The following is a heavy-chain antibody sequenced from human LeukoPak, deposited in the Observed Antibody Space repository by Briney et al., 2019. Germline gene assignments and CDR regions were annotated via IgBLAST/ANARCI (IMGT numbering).Heavy chain of an antibody. J-gene: IGHJ6*02. D-gene: IGHD5-18*01. CDR1: GGTFSSYA. V-gene: IGHV1-69*01. Sequence: SVKVSCKASGGTFSSYAISWVRQAPGQGLEWMGGIIPIFGTANYAQKFQGRVTITADESTSTAYMELSSLRSDDTAVYYCARDGPYSLASYYYYGMDVWGQGTTVTVSS. CDR3: ARDGPYSLASYYYYGMDV. CDR2: IIPIFGTA.